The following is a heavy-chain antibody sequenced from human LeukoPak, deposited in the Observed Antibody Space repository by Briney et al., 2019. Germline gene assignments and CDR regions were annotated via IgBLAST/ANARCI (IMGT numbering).Heavy chain of an antibody. CDR3: ARLSGATVVDS. Sequence: GGSLRLSCVASGFTFSDYYMTWIRQAPGKGLEWVSYIMTSQSAISYAGSVKGRFIISRDNAKTSLYLQMNSLRAEDTAVYYCARLSGATVVDSWGRGTLVTVSS. CDR2: IMTSQSAI. CDR1: GFTFSDYY. D-gene: IGHD1-26*01. V-gene: IGHV3-11*01. J-gene: IGHJ4*02.